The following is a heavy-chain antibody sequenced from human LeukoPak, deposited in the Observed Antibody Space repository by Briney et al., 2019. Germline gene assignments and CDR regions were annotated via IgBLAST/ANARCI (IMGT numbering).Heavy chain of an antibody. D-gene: IGHD2-2*01. CDR1: ACTFISYW. J-gene: IGHJ6*02. Sequence: GWAVTLSCLASACTFISYWMSWVGQARGRGGEWVAIIKQDGCEKYYVDCVKGRFTISRDNAKNSLYLQMNSLRAEDTAVYYCARDQLRYCSSTSCYGVYYYYYGMDVWGQGTTVTVSS. CDR2: IKQDGCEK. CDR3: ARDQLRYCSSTSCYGVYYYYYGMDV. V-gene: IGHV3-7*01.